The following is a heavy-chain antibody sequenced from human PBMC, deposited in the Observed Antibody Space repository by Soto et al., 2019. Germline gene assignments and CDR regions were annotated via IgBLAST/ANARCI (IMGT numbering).Heavy chain of an antibody. J-gene: IGHJ4*02. V-gene: IGHV4-59*08. D-gene: IGHD4-17*01. CDR1: GVSISSYY. CDR3: ARRYGYYFDY. CDR2: IYYSGST. Sequence: PSDTLSLTCTVSGVSISSYYWSWIRQPPGKGLEWIGYIYYSGSTNYNPSLKSRVTISVDTSKNQLSLKLSSVTAADTAVYYCARRYGYYFDYWGQGTLVTVS.